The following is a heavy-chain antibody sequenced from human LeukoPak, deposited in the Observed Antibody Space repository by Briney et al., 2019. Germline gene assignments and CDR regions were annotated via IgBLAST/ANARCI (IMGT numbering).Heavy chain of an antibody. D-gene: IGHD4-23*01. J-gene: IGHJ1*01. Sequence: GGSLRLSCAASGFTFSNAWMSWVRQAPGKGLEWVGRIKSKTDGGTTDYAAPVKGRFTISRDDSKNTLYLQMNSLKTEDTAVYYCSTGIWDYGDNLSFYWGQGTLVTVSS. CDR1: GFTFSNAW. CDR2: IKSKTDGGTT. CDR3: STGIWDYGDNLSFY. V-gene: IGHV3-15*01.